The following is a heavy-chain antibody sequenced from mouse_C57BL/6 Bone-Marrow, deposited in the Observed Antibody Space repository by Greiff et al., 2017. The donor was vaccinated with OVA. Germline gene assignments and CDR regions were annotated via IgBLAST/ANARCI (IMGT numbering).Heavy chain of an antibody. CDR2: IWTGGGT. Sequence: VKLMESGPGLVAPSQSLSITCTVSGFSLTSYAISWVRQPPGKGLEWLGVIWTGGGTNYNSALKSRLSISKDNSKSQVFLKMNSLQTDDTARYYCARNRDDYDEGYYAMDYWGQGTSVTVSS. V-gene: IGHV2-9-1*01. CDR3: ARNRDDYDEGYYAMDY. CDR1: GFSLTSYA. D-gene: IGHD2-4*01. J-gene: IGHJ4*01.